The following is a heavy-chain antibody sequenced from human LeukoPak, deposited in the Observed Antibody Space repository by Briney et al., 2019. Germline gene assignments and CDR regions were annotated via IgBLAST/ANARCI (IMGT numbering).Heavy chain of an antibody. V-gene: IGHV1-69*05. Sequence: GASVKVSCKASGGTFSSYAISWVRQAPGQGLEWMGGIIPIFGTANYAQKFQGRVTITTDESTSTAYMELSSLRSEDTAVYYCARVALRYFSFDYWGQGTPVTVSS. D-gene: IGHD3-9*01. CDR1: GGTFSSYA. J-gene: IGHJ4*02. CDR3: ARVALRYFSFDY. CDR2: IIPIFGTA.